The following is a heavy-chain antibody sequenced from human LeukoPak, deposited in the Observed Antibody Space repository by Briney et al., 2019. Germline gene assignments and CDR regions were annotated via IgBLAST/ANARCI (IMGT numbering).Heavy chain of an antibody. CDR1: GGSISSYY. J-gene: IGHJ4*02. Sequence: SETLSLTCTVSGGSISSYYWSWIRQPPGKGLEWIGYIYYSGSTNYNPSLKSRVTISVDTSKNQFSLKLSSVTAADTAVYYCARSVRRGYDLGDGYFDYWGQGTLVTVSS. D-gene: IGHD5-12*01. CDR2: IYYSGST. CDR3: ARSVRRGYDLGDGYFDY. V-gene: IGHV4-59*01.